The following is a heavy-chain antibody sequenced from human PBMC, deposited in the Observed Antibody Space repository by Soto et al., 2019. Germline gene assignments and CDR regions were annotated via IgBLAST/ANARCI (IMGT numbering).Heavy chain of an antibody. Sequence: PSQTLSLTWAISGDSVSSKSAAWNWIRQSPSRGLEWLGRTYYRSKWNNNYAVSVKSRITINPDTSKNQFSLQVNSVTPEDTAVYFCARGHAGTMDVWGQGTTVTVSS. CDR1: GDSVSSKSAA. J-gene: IGHJ6*02. CDR2: TYYRSKWNN. V-gene: IGHV6-1*01. D-gene: IGHD1-1*01. CDR3: ARGHAGTMDV.